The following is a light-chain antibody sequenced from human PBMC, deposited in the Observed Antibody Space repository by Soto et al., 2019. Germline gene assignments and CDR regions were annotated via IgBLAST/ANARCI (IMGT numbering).Light chain of an antibody. J-gene: IGLJ1*01. CDR2: EVN. V-gene: IGLV2-8*01. Sequence: QSALTQPPSASGSPGQSVTIPCTGTNSDVGAYNYVSWYQQYPGKVPKLIIYEVNKRPSGVPDRFSGSKSGNTASLTVSGLQAEDEADYYCSSYAGSSNVFGTGTKLTVL. CDR1: NSDVGAYNY. CDR3: SSYAGSSNV.